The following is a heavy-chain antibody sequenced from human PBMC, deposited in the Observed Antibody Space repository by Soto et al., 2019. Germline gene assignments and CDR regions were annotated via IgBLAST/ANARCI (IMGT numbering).Heavy chain of an antibody. CDR3: ARGKESSSWYNWFDP. Sequence: HPGGSLRLSCAASGFTFSSYAMHWVRQAPGKGLEYVSAISSNGGSTYYANSVKGRFTISRDNSKNTLYLQMGSLRAEDMAVYYCARGKESSSWYNWFDPWGQGTLVTVSS. CDR2: ISSNGGST. V-gene: IGHV3-64*01. J-gene: IGHJ5*02. CDR1: GFTFSSYA. D-gene: IGHD6-13*01.